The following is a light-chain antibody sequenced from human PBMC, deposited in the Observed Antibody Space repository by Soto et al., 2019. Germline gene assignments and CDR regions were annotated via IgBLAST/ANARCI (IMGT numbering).Light chain of an antibody. V-gene: IGKV3-15*01. J-gene: IGKJ1*01. Sequence: EIVMTQSPATLSVSPGGRATLSCRASQSISDTLAWYQQKPGQAPRLLIYGVSRRATGFPARFSGSGSGTDFTLTISSLQSEDFAVYYCQQYNNWPWTFGQGTKVEIK. CDR3: QQYNNWPWT. CDR2: GVS. CDR1: QSISDT.